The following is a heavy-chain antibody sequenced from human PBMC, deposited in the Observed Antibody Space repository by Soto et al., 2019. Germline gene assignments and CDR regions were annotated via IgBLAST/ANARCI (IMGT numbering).Heavy chain of an antibody. CDR3: ARTDCSPQPQHTPEGGRLYGWFDP. D-gene: IGHD2-21*02. V-gene: IGHV3-21*01. CDR2: ISSSSSYI. J-gene: IGHJ5*02. CDR1: GFTFSSYS. Sequence: GGSLRLSCAASGFTFSSYSMNWVRQAPGKGLEWVSSISSSSSYIYYADSVKGRFTISRDNAKNSLYLQMNSLRAEDTAVYYCARTDCSPQPQHTPEGGRLYGWFDPWGQGTLVTVSS.